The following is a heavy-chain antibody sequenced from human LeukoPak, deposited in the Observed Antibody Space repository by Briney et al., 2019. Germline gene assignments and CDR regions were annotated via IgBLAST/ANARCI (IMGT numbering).Heavy chain of an antibody. CDR1: GGNFISYA. D-gene: IGHD3-3*01. V-gene: IGHV1-69*05. J-gene: IGHJ4*02. CDR2: IIPMFGTS. Sequence: SVKVSCKASGGNFISYAVRWVRQAPGQGLEWMGGIIPMFGTSNYAQKFQGRVTITTDESTTTAYMELSSLSSEDTAVYYCATYTLSQFWSGYYHFDYWGQGTLVSVSS. CDR3: ATYTLSQFWSGYYHFDY.